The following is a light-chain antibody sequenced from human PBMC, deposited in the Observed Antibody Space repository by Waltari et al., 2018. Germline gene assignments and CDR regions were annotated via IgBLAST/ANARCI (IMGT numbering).Light chain of an antibody. V-gene: IGKV1-39*01. CDR2: AAS. CDR1: PSVDNY. J-gene: IGKJ2*01. CDR3: QQSYSMPRT. Sequence: DIQMTQSPSSLSASVGDRVAITCRASPSVDNYLTWYRQRPGKAPERLIYAASSLQGGVPSRFTGSGYGTDFTLTISSLQSEDFATYYCQQSYSMPRTFGQGTKLEI.